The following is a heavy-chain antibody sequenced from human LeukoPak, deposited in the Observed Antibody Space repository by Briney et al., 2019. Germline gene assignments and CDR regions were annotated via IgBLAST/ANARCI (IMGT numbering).Heavy chain of an antibody. CDR1: GGSISSDAYY. Sequence: SETLSLTCTVSGGSISSDAYYWTWIRQHPGKGLEWIGYIYYIGTTYYNPSLKSRVTISVDTSKNQFSLTLSSVTAADTAVYYCARDRDGGGYAFDIWGQGTMVTVSS. CDR2: IYYIGTT. V-gene: IGHV4-31*03. J-gene: IGHJ3*02. CDR3: ARDRDGGGYAFDI. D-gene: IGHD2-15*01.